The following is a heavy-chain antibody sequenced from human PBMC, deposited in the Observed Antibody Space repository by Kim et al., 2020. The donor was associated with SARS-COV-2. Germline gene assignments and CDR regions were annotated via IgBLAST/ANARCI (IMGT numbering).Heavy chain of an antibody. CDR2: T. J-gene: IGHJ4*02. V-gene: IGHV4-39*01. CDR3: ARGPAHDFDY. Sequence: TYSNPSLKSRVTISVDTSKNQFSLKLSSVTAADTAVYYCARGPAHDFDYWGQGTLVTVSS.